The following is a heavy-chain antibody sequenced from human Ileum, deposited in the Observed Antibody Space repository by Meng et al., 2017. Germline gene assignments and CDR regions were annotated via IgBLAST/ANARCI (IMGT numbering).Heavy chain of an antibody. CDR1: GGSLRSYY. V-gene: IGHV4-34*01. CDR3: ARPAGYSSNWYKYFQH. Sequence: QVQLQQWGAGLLKPSETLSLTCVVHGGSLRSYYWSCIRQSPGKGLECIGEINHSGSTNYNPSLQSRVTISVDRSKSQFSMKLTSVTAADTAVYYCARPAGYSSNWYKYFQHWGLGTLVTVSS. D-gene: IGHD6-13*01. J-gene: IGHJ1*01. CDR2: INHSGST.